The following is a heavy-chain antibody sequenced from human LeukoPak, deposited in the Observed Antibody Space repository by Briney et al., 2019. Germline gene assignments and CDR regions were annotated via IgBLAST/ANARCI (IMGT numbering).Heavy chain of an antibody. D-gene: IGHD6-13*01. V-gene: IGHV3-66*01. J-gene: IGHJ4*02. CDR3: ARDYLHTHLGIAAAASFYY. Sequence: PGGSLRLSCAASGFTVSSNYMSWVRQAPGKGLEWVSVIYSGGSTYYADSVKGRFTISRDNSKNTLYLQMNSLRAEDTAVYYCARDYLHTHLGIAAAASFYYWGQGTLVTVSS. CDR2: IYSGGST. CDR1: GFTVSSNY.